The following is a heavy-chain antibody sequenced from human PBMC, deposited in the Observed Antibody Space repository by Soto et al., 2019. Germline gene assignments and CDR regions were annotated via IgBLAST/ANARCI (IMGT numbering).Heavy chain of an antibody. Sequence: SETLSLTCAVSGGSISSGGYSWSWIRQPPGKALEWIGHTYHSGNPYYNPSLKSRVTISVDRSKNQFSLKLRSVTAADTAVYYCARVKAPRYSGSWYWFDSWGQGTLVTVSS. CDR2: TYHSGNP. CDR3: ARVKAPRYSGSWYWFDS. CDR1: GGSISSGGYS. J-gene: IGHJ5*01. V-gene: IGHV4-30-2*01. D-gene: IGHD6-13*01.